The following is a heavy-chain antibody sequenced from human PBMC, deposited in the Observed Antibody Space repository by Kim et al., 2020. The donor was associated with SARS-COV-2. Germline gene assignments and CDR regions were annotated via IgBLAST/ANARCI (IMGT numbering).Heavy chain of an antibody. CDR1: GFTFSSYA. J-gene: IGHJ4*02. V-gene: IGHV3-23*01. CDR3: AKDRSPITMVQGVLFY. CDR2: ISGSGGST. D-gene: IGHD3-10*01. Sequence: GGSLRLSCAASGFTFSSYAMSWVRQAPGKGLEWVSAISGSGGSTYYADSVKGRFTISRDNSKNTLYLQMNSLRAEDTAVYYCAKDRSPITMVQGVLFYWGQGTLVTVSS.